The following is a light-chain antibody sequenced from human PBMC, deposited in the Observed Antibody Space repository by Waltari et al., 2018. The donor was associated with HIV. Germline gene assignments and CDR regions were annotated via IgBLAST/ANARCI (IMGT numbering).Light chain of an antibody. V-gene: IGKV3-11*01. CDR3: QQRSNWLIT. Sequence: EIVLTQSPATLSLSPGERATLSCRASRSVNSYLAWYQQKPGQAPRLLIYATSNRATGIPARFSGSGSGTVFTLTISSLESEDFGLYYCQQRSNWLITFGQGTRLEIK. CDR1: RSVNSY. CDR2: ATS. J-gene: IGKJ5*01.